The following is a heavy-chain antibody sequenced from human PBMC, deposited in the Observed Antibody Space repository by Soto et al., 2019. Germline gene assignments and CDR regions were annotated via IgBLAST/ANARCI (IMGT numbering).Heavy chain of an antibody. CDR1: GGSISSYY. V-gene: IGHV4-59*08. D-gene: IGHD5-12*01. CDR3: ARQGYRAFDI. J-gene: IGHJ3*02. Sequence: TLSLTCTVSGGSISSYYWSWIRQPPGKGLEWIGYIYYSGSTNYNPSLKSRVTISVDTSKNQFSLKLRSVTAADTAVYYCARQGYRAFDICGQGTMVTV. CDR2: IYYSGST.